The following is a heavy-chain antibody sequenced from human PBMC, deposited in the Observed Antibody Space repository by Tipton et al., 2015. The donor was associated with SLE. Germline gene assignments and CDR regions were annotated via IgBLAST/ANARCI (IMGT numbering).Heavy chain of an antibody. V-gene: IGHV4-61*01. D-gene: IGHD5-18*01. CDR3: ARDSYGSSFGMDV. Sequence: TLSLTCTVSGGSVSSGSYYWSWIRQPPGKGLEWIGYIYYSGSTNYNPSLKSRVTISVDTSKNQFSLKLSSVTAADTAVYYCARDSYGSSFGMDVWGQGTTVTVSS. J-gene: IGHJ6*02. CDR2: IYYSGST. CDR1: GGSVSSGSYY.